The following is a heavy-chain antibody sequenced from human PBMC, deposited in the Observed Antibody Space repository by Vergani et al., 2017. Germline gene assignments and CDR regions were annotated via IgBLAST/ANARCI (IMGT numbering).Heavy chain of an antibody. CDR2: IYYSGST. J-gene: IGHJ5*02. Sequence: QVQLQESGPGLVKPSETLSLTCTVSGGSISSYYWSWIRQPPGKGLAWIGYIYYSGSTNYNPSLKSRVTISVDTSKNQFSLKLSSVTAADTAVYYCARKGSSSWYGDWFDPWGQGTLVTVSS. CDR1: GGSISSYY. CDR3: ARKGSSSWYGDWFDP. V-gene: IGHV4-59*01. D-gene: IGHD6-13*01.